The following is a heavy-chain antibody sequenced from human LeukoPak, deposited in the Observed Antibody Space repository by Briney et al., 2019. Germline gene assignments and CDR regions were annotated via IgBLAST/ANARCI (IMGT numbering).Heavy chain of an antibody. Sequence: GASVKVSCKASGGTFSSYAISWVRQAPGQGLEWMGRIIPILGIANYAQKFQGRVTITADKPTSTAYMELRSLRSDDTAVYYCARDLALGYCSSTSCYMVDYWGQGTLVTVSS. CDR2: IIPILGIA. D-gene: IGHD2-2*02. CDR1: GGTFSSYA. J-gene: IGHJ4*02. V-gene: IGHV1-69*04. CDR3: ARDLALGYCSSTSCYMVDY.